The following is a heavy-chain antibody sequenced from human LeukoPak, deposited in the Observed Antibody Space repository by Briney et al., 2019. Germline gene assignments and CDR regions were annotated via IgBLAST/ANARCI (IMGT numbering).Heavy chain of an antibody. V-gene: IGHV3-48*03. CDR2: INSGSGTNI. D-gene: IGHD1-1*01. CDR3: ARYNYVNSAVDY. Sequence: PGGSLRLSCAASGFSFSSYEMIWVRQAPGKGLEWISYINSGSGTNIFYADSVKGRFTISRDNAKNSLYLQMNTLRAEDTAVYYCARYNYVNSAVDYWGQGTLVTVSS. J-gene: IGHJ4*02. CDR1: GFSFSSYE.